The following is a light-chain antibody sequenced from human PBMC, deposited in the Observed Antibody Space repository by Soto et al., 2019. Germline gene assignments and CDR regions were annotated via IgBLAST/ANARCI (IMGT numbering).Light chain of an antibody. V-gene: IGKV3D-15*02. CDR1: QIINDN. Sequence: EVVMTQSPATLSVSPGERSTLFCLASQIINDNVAWYQQKPGQAPRLLMYGANTRATDVPARFSGSGSGTDFTLTISRLEPEDFAVYYCQQYVTSPWAVGQGTKVEIK. CDR2: GAN. CDR3: QQYVTSPWA. J-gene: IGKJ1*01.